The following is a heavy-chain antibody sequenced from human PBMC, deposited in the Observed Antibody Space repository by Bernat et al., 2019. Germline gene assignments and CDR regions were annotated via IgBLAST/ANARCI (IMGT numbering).Heavy chain of an antibody. J-gene: IGHJ4*02. CDR1: GGSISSSSYY. D-gene: IGHD5-18*01. CDR2: MYYSGNT. Sequence: QLQLQESGPGLVKPSETLSLTCTVSGGSISSSSYYWGWIRQPPGKGLEWIGSMYYSGNTYYNPSLKSRVTISVDTSKNQFSLKLSSVTAADTAVYYCARDGRGRDTALDYWGQGTLVTVSS. V-gene: IGHV4-39*07. CDR3: ARDGRGRDTALDY.